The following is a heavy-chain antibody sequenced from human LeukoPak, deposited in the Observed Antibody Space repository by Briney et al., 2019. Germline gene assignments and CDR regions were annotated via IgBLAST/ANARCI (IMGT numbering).Heavy chain of an antibody. CDR3: ARDSYSGYDDGWFDP. CDR1: GFTFSSYS. J-gene: IGHJ5*02. D-gene: IGHD5-12*01. Sequence: PGGSLRLSCAASGFTFSSYSMNWVRQAPGKGLEWVSSISSSSSYIYYADSVKGRFTISRDNAKNSLYLQMNSLRAEDTAVYYCARDSYSGYDDGWFDPWGQGTLVTVSS. V-gene: IGHV3-21*01. CDR2: ISSSSSYI.